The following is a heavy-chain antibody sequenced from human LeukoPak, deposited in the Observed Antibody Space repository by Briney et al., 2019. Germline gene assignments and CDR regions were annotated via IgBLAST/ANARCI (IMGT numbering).Heavy chain of an antibody. D-gene: IGHD1-26*01. V-gene: IGHV3-30-3*02. CDR3: AKTLTQWEPRELYYYGMDV. Sequence: GGSLRLSCAASGFTFSSYAMHWVRQAPGKGLEWVALISYDGSNKYYADSVKGRFTISRDNSKDTLYLQMNSLRAEDTAVYYCAKTLTQWEPRELYYYGMDVWGQGTTVTVSS. CDR2: ISYDGSNK. CDR1: GFTFSSYA. J-gene: IGHJ6*02.